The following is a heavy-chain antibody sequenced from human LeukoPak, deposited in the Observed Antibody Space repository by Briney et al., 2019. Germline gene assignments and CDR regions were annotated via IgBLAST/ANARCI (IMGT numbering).Heavy chain of an antibody. CDR1: GFTFSSYS. V-gene: IGHV3-21*01. Sequence: PGGSLRLSCAASGFTFSSYSMNWVRQAPGKGLEWVSSISSSSSYIYYADSVKGRFTISRDNAKNSLYLQMNSLRAEDTAVYYCAREATGVAAFDIWGQGTMVTVSS. CDR2: ISSSSSYI. D-gene: IGHD2-15*01. J-gene: IGHJ3*02. CDR3: AREATGVAAFDI.